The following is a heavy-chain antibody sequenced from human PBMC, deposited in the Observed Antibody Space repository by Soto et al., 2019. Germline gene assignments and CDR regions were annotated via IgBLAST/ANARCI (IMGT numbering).Heavy chain of an antibody. CDR2: VFPSGTT. CDR3: ARSREFDY. Sequence: SETLSLTCGVSGGSLSGATYSWNWIRQPPGKGLEWIGYVFPSGTTYYNPSLKSRVTISIDVSKNQFSLSLRSLTAADTAVYYCARSREFDYWSQGTLVTVSS. V-gene: IGHV4-30-2*01. CDR1: GGSLSGATYS. J-gene: IGHJ4*02.